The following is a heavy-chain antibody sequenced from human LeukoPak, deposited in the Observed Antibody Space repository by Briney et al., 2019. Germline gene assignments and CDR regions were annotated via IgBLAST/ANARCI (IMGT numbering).Heavy chain of an antibody. CDR1: GGSISSYY. Sequence: SETLSLTCTVSGGSISSYYWSWIRQPPGKGLEWLGYIYYSGSTYYNPSLKSRVTISVDTSKNQFSLKLSSVTAADTAVYYCAREVLAVAGTETEAFDIWGQGTMVTVSS. CDR3: AREVLAVAGTETEAFDI. CDR2: IYYSGST. J-gene: IGHJ3*02. V-gene: IGHV4-59*12. D-gene: IGHD6-19*01.